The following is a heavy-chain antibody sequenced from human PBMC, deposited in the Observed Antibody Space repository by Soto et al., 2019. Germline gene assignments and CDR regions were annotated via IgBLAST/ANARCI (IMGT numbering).Heavy chain of an antibody. CDR2: IIPIFGTA. CDR3: AKALTMASPNWFDP. J-gene: IGHJ5*02. V-gene: IGHV1-69*01. Sequence: QVQLVQSGAEVQKPGSSVKVSCKASGGTFSTYAISWVRQAPGQGLEWMGGIIPIFGTATYAQQFQGRVTITADESTSTAYMELRSLKSDDTAVYYCAKALTMASPNWFDPWGQGTQVTVSS. D-gene: IGHD3-10*01. CDR1: GGTFSTYA.